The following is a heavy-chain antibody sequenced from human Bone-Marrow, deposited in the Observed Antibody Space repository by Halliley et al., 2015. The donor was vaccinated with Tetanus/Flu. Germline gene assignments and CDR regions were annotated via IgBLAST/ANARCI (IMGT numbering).Heavy chain of an antibody. Sequence: SLRLSCEASGFTFSSYSMNWARQAPGKGLEWVSSITSSGSYIYSADSMKGRFTISRDNAKNSLYLQMNSLRAEDTAVYYCAVTWGSTWYYFDYWGQGTLVTVSS. CDR2: ITSSGSYI. CDR1: GFTFSSYS. V-gene: IGHV3-21*01. CDR3: AVTWGSTWYYFDY. J-gene: IGHJ4*02. D-gene: IGHD6-13*01.